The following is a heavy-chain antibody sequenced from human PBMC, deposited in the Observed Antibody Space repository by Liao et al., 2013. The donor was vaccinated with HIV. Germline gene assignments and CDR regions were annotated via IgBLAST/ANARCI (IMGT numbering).Heavy chain of an antibody. CDR1: GGSFSSGDYY. CDR2: IYYSGST. CDR3: ARDGGRVPRGVQH. Sequence: QVQLQESGPGLVKPSQTLSLTCTVSGGSFSSGDYYWSWIRQPPGKGLEWIGYIYYSGSTYYNPSLKSRLTISVDTSKNQFSLRLSSVTAADTAVYYCARDGGRVPRGVQHWGQGTLVTVSS. V-gene: IGHV4-30-4*08. J-gene: IGHJ1*01. D-gene: IGHD2-15*01.